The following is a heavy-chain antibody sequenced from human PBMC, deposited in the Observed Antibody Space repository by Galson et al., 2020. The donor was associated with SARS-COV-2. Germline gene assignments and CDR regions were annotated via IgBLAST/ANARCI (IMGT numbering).Heavy chain of an antibody. Sequence: SQTLSLTCAVYGGSFSGYYWSWIRQPPGKGLEWIGEINHSGSTNYNPSLKSRVTISVDTSKNQFSLKLSSVTAADTAVYYCARGRSSTSFYRPHNWFDPWGQGTLVTVSS. J-gene: IGHJ5*02. V-gene: IGHV4-34*01. CDR2: INHSGST. CDR1: GGSFSGYY. CDR3: ARGRSSTSFYRPHNWFDP. D-gene: IGHD2-2*01.